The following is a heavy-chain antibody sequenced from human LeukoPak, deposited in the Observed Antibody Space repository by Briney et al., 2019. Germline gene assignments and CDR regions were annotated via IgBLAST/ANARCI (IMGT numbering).Heavy chain of an antibody. J-gene: IGHJ4*02. CDR2: INPNSGGA. V-gene: IGHV1-2*06. Sequence: ASVKVSCKASGYTFTGYYMHWARQAPGQGLEWMGRINPNSGGANYAQKFQGRVTMTRDTSISTAYMELSRLRSDDTAVYYCAREIRGGSSSSGVGYYFDYWGQGTLVTVSS. CDR3: AREIRGGSSSSGVGYYFDY. D-gene: IGHD6-6*01. CDR1: GYTFTGYY.